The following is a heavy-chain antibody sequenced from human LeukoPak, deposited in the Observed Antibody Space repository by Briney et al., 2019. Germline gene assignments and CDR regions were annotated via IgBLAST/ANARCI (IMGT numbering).Heavy chain of an antibody. V-gene: IGHV4-30-4*01. Sequence: SENLSLTCTVSGGSISSGDYYWSWIRQPPGKGLEWIGYIYYSGSTYYNPSLKSRVTISVDTSKNQFSLKLSSVTAADTAVYYCARDANSGEQWWGDYFDYWGQGTLVTVSS. CDR2: IYYSGST. J-gene: IGHJ4*02. D-gene: IGHD1/OR15-1a*01. CDR3: ARDANSGEQWWGDYFDY. CDR1: GGSISSGDYY.